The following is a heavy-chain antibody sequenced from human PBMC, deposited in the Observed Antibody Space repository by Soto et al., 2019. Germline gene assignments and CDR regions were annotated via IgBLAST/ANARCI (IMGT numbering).Heavy chain of an antibody. CDR2: IRSKAKSYAT. Sequence: EVQLVESGGGLVQPGGSLKLSCAASGFTFSDSAMHWVRQASGKGLEWIGRIRSKAKSYATEYAASVKGRFTISRDDSKNTAYLQMNSLKTEDTAVYYCARDSSGYYSAYWGQGTLVTVSS. CDR1: GFTFSDSA. CDR3: ARDSSGYYSAY. D-gene: IGHD3-22*01. V-gene: IGHV3-73*01. J-gene: IGHJ4*02.